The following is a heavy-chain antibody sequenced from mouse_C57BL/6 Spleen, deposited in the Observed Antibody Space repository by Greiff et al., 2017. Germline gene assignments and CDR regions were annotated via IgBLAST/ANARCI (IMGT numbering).Heavy chain of an antibody. V-gene: IGHV1-61*01. CDR3: ARGGAWFAY. J-gene: IGHJ3*01. CDR2: IYPSDSET. CDR1: GYTFTSYW. Sequence: QVHVKQSGAELVRPGSSVKLSCKASGYTFTSYWMDWVKQRPGQGLEWIGNIYPSDSETHYNQKFKDKATLTVDKSSSTAYMQLSSLTSEDSAVYYCARGGAWFAYRGQETLVTVSA.